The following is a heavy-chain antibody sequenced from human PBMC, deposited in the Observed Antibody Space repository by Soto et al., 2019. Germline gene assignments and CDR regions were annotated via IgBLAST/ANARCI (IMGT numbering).Heavy chain of an antibody. CDR2: ILGGSGKT. Sequence: EVQLLESGGGLVQPGGSLRLSCAASGFTFSSYAMTWVRQAPGKGLEWVALILGGSGKTYYADSVKGRFTISRDNAKNTLYLQMHSPRAEDSALYYGVEGGPIGVSGDDYWGQGTLVTVSS. J-gene: IGHJ4*02. V-gene: IGHV3-23*01. CDR3: VEGGPIGVSGDDY. D-gene: IGHD6-19*01. CDR1: GFTFSSYA.